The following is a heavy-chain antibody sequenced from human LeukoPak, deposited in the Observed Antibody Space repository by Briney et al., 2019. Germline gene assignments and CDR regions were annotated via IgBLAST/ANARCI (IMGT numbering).Heavy chain of an antibody. D-gene: IGHD2-2*02. Sequence: SVKVSCKASGGTFSSYAISWVRQAPGQRLEWMGGIIPIFGTANYAQKFQGRVTITADESTSTAYMELSSLRSEDTAVYYCARDQQYCSSTSCYKGPYAFDIWGQGTMVTVSS. CDR3: ARDQQYCSSTSCYKGPYAFDI. J-gene: IGHJ3*02. V-gene: IGHV1-69*13. CDR2: IIPIFGTA. CDR1: GGTFSSYA.